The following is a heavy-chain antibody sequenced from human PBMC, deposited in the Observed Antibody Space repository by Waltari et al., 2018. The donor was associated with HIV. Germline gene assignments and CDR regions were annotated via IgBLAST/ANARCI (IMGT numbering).Heavy chain of an antibody. V-gene: IGHV3-15*01. Sequence: EVQLVESGGDLLKPGGCLRLSCAASGFTLTSVWMSWVRQAPGKGLGGVGRIKTKGDGGATDYAAAVKGRFTISRDGSKTTVYLQMNSLKIEDTAVYYCTSEEDYGSGSHFDYWGQGTLVTVSS. CDR3: TSEEDYGSGSHFDY. CDR2: IKTKGDGGAT. CDR1: GFTLTSVW. J-gene: IGHJ4*02. D-gene: IGHD3-10*01.